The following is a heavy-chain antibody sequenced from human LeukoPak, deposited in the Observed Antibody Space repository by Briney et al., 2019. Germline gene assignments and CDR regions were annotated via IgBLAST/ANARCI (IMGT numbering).Heavy chain of an antibody. V-gene: IGHV3-23*01. CDR1: GFTCSSYA. D-gene: IGHD2/OR15-2a*01. CDR2: ISGSDGST. J-gene: IGHJ4*02. Sequence: GGSLRLSCAASGFTCSSYAMRWVRQAPGKGLEWVSVISGSDGSTHYADSVKGRFTISRDNSKNTLYLQMNSLRAEDTAVYYCASIGVGYWGQGTLVTVSS. CDR3: ASIGVGY.